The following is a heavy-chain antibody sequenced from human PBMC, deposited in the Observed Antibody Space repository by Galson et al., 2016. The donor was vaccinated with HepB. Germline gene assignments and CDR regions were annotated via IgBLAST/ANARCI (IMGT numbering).Heavy chain of an antibody. Sequence: SLRLSCAASVFNFRTYVIHWVRQPPGKGLEWVAVIWYDASKEYYLDSVKGRFSISRDNSEKTVSLQIDSLRVDDTAVYYCGGGRGVIDYWGQGTQVIVSS. CDR3: GGGRGVIDY. CDR1: VFNFRTYV. J-gene: IGHJ4*02. V-gene: IGHV3-33*03. CDR2: IWYDASKE. D-gene: IGHD3-10*01.